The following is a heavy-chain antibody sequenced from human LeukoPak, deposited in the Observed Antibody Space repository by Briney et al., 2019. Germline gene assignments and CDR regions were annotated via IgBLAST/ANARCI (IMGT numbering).Heavy chain of an antibody. D-gene: IGHD4-17*01. CDR1: GGTFSSYA. Sequence: GSSVKVSCKASGGTFSSYAISWVRRAPGQGLEWMGGIIPIFGTANYAQKFQGRVTITADESTSTAYMELSSLRSEDTAVYYCAREGWDYDDSWFDPWGQGTLVTVSS. V-gene: IGHV1-69*01. CDR2: IIPIFGTA. J-gene: IGHJ5*02. CDR3: AREGWDYDDSWFDP.